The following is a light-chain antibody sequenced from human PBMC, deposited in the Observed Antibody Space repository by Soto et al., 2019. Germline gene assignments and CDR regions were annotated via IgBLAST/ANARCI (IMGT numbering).Light chain of an antibody. CDR3: SSYTSSSTYV. J-gene: IGLJ1*01. CDR1: SSDVGSYNR. V-gene: IGLV2-18*02. CDR2: DVS. Sequence: QSALTQPPSVSGSPGQSGTISCTGTSSDVGSYNRVSWYQQPPGTAPKLMIYDVSNRPSGVPDRFSGSKSGNTASLTISGLQAEDEADYYCSSYTSSSTYVFGTGTKLTVL.